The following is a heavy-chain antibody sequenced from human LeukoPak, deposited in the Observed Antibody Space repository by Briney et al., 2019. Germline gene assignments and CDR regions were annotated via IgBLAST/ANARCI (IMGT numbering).Heavy chain of an antibody. D-gene: IGHD6-6*01. CDR2: ISYDGSNK. V-gene: IGHV3-30-3*01. CDR1: GFTFSSYA. J-gene: IGHJ4*02. Sequence: GGSLRLSCAASGFTFSSYAMHWVRQAPGKGLEWVAVISYDGSNKYYADSVKGRFTISRDNSKNTLYLQMNSLRAEDTAVYYCARVNEQQLAVDYLDYWGQGTLVTVSS. CDR3: ARVNEQQLAVDYLDY.